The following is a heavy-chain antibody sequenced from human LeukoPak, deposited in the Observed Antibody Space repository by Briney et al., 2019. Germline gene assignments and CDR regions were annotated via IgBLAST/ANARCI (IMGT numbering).Heavy chain of an antibody. CDR2: IYYSGNT. V-gene: IGHV4-59*01. CDR3: KDFDS. D-gene: IGHD7-27*01. CDR1: GGSISSYY. J-gene: IGHJ4*02. Sequence: SETLSLTCTVSGGSISSYYWSWIRQPPGKGLEWIGYIYYSGNTNSNPSLKSRVTISIDASKNQFSLRLNSGARGGELGKTSKDFDSWGQGTLVTVSS.